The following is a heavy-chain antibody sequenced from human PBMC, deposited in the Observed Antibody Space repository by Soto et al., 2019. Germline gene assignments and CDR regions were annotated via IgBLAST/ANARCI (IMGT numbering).Heavy chain of an antibody. CDR2: IIPIFGTA. CDR3: ARASCSSTSCYLPLTAIDY. CDR1: GGTFSSYA. D-gene: IGHD2-2*01. J-gene: IGHJ4*02. Sequence: ASVKVSCKASGGTFSSYAISCVRQAPGQGLELMGGIIPIFGTANYAQKFQGRVTITADESTSTAYMELSSLRSEDTAVYYCARASCSSTSCYLPLTAIDYWGQGTLVTVSS. V-gene: IGHV1-69*13.